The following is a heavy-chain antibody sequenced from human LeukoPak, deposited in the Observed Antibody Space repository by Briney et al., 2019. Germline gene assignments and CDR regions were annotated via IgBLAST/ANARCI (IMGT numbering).Heavy chain of an antibody. D-gene: IGHD6-13*01. V-gene: IGHV4-39*01. CDR3: ARGLIAAAGTWLSNWFDP. CDR1: GGSISSSSYY. Sequence: PSETLSLTCTVSGGSISSSSYYWGWIRQPPGKGLEWIGSIYYSGSTYYNPSLKSRVTISVDTSKNQFSLKLSSVTAADTAVYYCARGLIAAAGTWLSNWFDPWGQGTPVTVSS. J-gene: IGHJ5*02. CDR2: IYYSGST.